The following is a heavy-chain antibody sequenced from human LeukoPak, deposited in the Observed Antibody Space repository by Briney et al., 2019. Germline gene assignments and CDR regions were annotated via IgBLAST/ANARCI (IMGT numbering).Heavy chain of an antibody. D-gene: IGHD3-22*01. Sequence: ASVKVSCKASGYTFTGYYMHWVRQAPGQGLEWMGWINPNSGGTNYAQKFQGRVTMTRDTSISTAYMELSRLRSDDTAVYYCARPAPHYYDSGGYQTPLGYWGQGTLVTVSS. V-gene: IGHV1-2*02. CDR2: INPNSGGT. CDR3: ARPAPHYYDSGGYQTPLGY. CDR1: GYTFTGYY. J-gene: IGHJ4*02.